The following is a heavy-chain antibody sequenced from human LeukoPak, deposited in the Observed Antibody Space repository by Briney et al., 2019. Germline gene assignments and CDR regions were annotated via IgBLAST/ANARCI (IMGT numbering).Heavy chain of an antibody. CDR2: IYPGDSDT. J-gene: IGHJ4*02. CDR3: ARSYYDSSGYYYIDY. CDR1: GYSFTSYW. D-gene: IGHD3-22*01. Sequence: GESLKISCKGSGYSFTSYWIGWVRQMPGKGLEWMGIIYPGDSDTRYSPSFQGQVAISADKSISTAYLQWSSLKASDTAMYYCARSYYDSSGYYYIDYWGQGTLVTVSS. V-gene: IGHV5-51*01.